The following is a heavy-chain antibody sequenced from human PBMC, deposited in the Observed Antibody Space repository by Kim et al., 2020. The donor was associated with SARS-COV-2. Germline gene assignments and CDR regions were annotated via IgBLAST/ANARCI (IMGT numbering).Heavy chain of an antibody. Sequence: GGSLRLSCAASGFTFTNVRMSWVRQTPGKGLQWVGRINSKIDGATTDYAASVKVSVSISRDEDKNTLYLQITSLKIEDTAVYYCTTHRVVADVFDDWGQGTLVTVSS. D-gene: IGHD6-19*01. CDR3: TTHRVVADVFDD. J-gene: IGHJ4*02. CDR2: INSKIDGATT. V-gene: IGHV3-15*01. CDR1: GFTFTNVR.